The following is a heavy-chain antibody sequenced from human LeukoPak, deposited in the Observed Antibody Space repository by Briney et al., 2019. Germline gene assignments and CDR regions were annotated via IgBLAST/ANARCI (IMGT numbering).Heavy chain of an antibody. CDR2: ISYDGSNK. V-gene: IGHV3-30*07. D-gene: IGHD3-22*01. J-gene: IGHJ3*02. CDR3: ARDRLGYDSSGYDAFDI. CDR1: GFTFSSYA. Sequence: GGSLRLSCAASGFTFSSYAMHWVRQAPGKGLEWVAVISYDGSNKYYADSVKGRFTISRDNSKNTLYLQMNSLRAEDTAVYYCARDRLGYDSSGYDAFDIWGQGTMVTVSS.